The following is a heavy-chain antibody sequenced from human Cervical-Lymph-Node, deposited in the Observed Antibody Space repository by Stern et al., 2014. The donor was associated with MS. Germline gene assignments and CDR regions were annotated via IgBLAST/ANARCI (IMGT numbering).Heavy chain of an antibody. CDR1: GFSLSTTGMC. D-gene: IGHD2-21*01. V-gene: IGHV2-70*01. CDR2: LDLDGDK. CDR3: VRAREGYYFDY. Sequence: HVTLKESGPALVKPTQTLTLTCTFSGFSLSTTGMCLSWIRQPPGKALEWLALLDLDGDKYYSTALKTRLTISKDTSKNQVVLTMTNMAPLDTATYFCVRAREGYYFDYWGQGIPVTVSS. J-gene: IGHJ4*02.